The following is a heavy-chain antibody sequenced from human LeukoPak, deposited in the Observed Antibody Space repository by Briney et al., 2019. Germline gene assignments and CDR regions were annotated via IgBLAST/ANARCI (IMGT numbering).Heavy chain of an antibody. J-gene: IGHJ2*01. Sequence: PSETLSLTCTVSGGSISSSSYYWGWIRQPPGKGLEWIGSIYYSGSTYYNPSLKSRVTMSVDTSKNQFSLKLSSVTAADTAVYYCARLRIQLWQPWYFDLWGRGTLVTVSS. CDR1: GGSISSSSYY. CDR3: ARLRIQLWQPWYFDL. D-gene: IGHD5-18*01. V-gene: IGHV4-39*07. CDR2: IYYSGST.